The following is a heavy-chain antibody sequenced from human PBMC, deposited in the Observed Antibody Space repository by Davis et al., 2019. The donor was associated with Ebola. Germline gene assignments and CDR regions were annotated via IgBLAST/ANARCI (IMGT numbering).Heavy chain of an antibody. J-gene: IGHJ6*02. CDR3: ARTYDYSTRYYYYGMDV. CDR1: GFTFSSYW. CDR2: ITADGSST. Sequence: PGGSLRLSCAASGFTFSSYWMHWVRQAPGKGLVWVSRITADGSSTTYADSVQGRFTISRDNAKNTLYLQMNSLRAEDTAVYYCARTYDYSTRYYYYGMDVWGQGTTVTVSS. V-gene: IGHV3-74*01. D-gene: IGHD4-11*01.